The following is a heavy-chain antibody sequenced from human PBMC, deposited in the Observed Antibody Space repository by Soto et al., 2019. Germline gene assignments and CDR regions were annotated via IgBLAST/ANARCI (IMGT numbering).Heavy chain of an antibody. CDR2: MNNDGSGT. V-gene: IGHV3-74*01. J-gene: IGHJ4*02. Sequence: PGGSLRLSCAASGFTFSSYWMHWVRQAPGKGLVCVSRMNNDGSGTSYADSVKGRFTISRDNTKNTLYLQMNSLRAEDTAVYYCTRGWVEWLSRQPPNDYWGQGTLVTVSS. CDR1: GFTFSSYW. D-gene: IGHD3-3*01. CDR3: TRGWVEWLSRQPPNDY.